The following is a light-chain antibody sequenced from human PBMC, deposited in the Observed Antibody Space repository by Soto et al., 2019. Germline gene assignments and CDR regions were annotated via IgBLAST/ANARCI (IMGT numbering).Light chain of an antibody. CDR3: QQSFGTPLT. Sequence: DIVMTQSPDSLAVSLGERATINCKSSQSVLYSSNNKNYLAWYQQKPGQPPKLLIYWASTRESGVPDRFSGSGSGTDFTLTISSLQAEDVAVYNCQQSFGTPLTFGGGTKVEIK. J-gene: IGKJ4*01. CDR2: WAS. CDR1: QSVLYSSNNKNY. V-gene: IGKV4-1*01.